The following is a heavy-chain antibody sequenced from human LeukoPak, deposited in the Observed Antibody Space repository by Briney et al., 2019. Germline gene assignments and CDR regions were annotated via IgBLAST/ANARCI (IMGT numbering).Heavy chain of an antibody. V-gene: IGHV4-39*02. CDR2: IYYSGST. J-gene: IGHJ3*02. CDR3: ARLGGYSYGYSGAFDI. Sequence: SETLSLTCTVSGGSISSSSYYWVWIRQPPGKGLEWIGNIYYSGSTYYNPSLKSRVSISVDTSKKHFSLRLSSVTAADTAVYYCARLGGYSYGYSGAFDIWGQGTMVTVSS. D-gene: IGHD5-18*01. CDR1: GGSISSSSYY.